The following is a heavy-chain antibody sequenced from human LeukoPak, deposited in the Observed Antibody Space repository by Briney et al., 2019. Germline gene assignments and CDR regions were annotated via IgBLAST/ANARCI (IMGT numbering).Heavy chain of an antibody. CDR2: IRYDGSNK. CDR3: AKDPFSGGSFPRYFDY. Sequence: GGSLRLSCAASGFTFSSYGMHWVRQAPGKGLEWVAFIRYDGSNKYYADSVKGRFTISRDNSKNTLYLQMNSLRAEDTALYYCAKDPFSGGSFPRYFDYWGQGTLVTVSS. D-gene: IGHD2-15*01. CDR1: GFTFSSYG. V-gene: IGHV3-30*02. J-gene: IGHJ4*02.